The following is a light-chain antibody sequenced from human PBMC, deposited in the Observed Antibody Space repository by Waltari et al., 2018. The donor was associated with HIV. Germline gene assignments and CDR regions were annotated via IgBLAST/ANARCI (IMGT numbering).Light chain of an antibody. CDR3: QTWDSQIII. Sequence: SYDLTQEPSVSVFPGQAAAISCPGDELGHNYVSWYQQKPGQSPIQVIYQNSKRPSGVPERFSGSNSGNTATLTISGTQVMDESDYHCQTWDSQIIIFGGGTKLTVL. CDR2: QNS. CDR1: ELGHNY. J-gene: IGLJ2*01. V-gene: IGLV3-1*01.